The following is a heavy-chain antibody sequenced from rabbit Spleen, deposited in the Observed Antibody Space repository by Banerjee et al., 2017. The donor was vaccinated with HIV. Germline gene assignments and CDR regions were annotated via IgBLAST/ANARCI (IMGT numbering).Heavy chain of an antibody. J-gene: IGHJ6*01. CDR2: IEAGSSGFT. CDR3: ARDTATSFSTYGMDL. Sequence: QSLEESGGGLVKPGGTLTLTCIASGVSFSGSSYMCWVRQAPGKGLEWIACIEAGSSGFTYFASWAKGRFTVSKTSSTTVTLQLNSLTAADTATYFCARDTATSFSTYGMDLWGPGTLVTVS. D-gene: IGHD1-1*01. CDR1: GVSFSGSSY. V-gene: IGHV1S40*01.